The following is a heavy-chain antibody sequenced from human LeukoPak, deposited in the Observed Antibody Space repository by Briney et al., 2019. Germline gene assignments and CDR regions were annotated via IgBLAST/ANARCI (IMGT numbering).Heavy chain of an antibody. Sequence: GGSLRLSCAASGFTFTSYSMNWVRQAPGKGLEWVSYISSSRSSIYYADSVKGRFTISRDNAKNSLYLQMNSLRAEDTALYYCAKDPPSGYCSGGSCSVTWGQGTLVTVSS. V-gene: IGHV3-48*04. CDR1: GFTFTSYS. J-gene: IGHJ5*02. CDR2: ISSSRSSI. CDR3: AKDPPSGYCSGGSCSVT. D-gene: IGHD2-15*01.